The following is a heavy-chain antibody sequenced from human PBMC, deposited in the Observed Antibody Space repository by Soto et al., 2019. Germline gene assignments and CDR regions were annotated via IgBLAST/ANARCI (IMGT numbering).Heavy chain of an antibody. CDR2: IYHSWST. J-gene: IGHJ6*02. Sequence: QVQLQEAGPGLVKPSGTLSLTCAVSGSSISSSNWWSWVRQPPGRGLEWIGEIYHSWSTNYNPSLKSRVTISVDQSKNQFSLKLSSVNAAYPAVYYCARDRRVITWGFTYYHGMDVWGQGTTVTVSS. D-gene: IGHD3-16*01. CDR3: ARDRRVITWGFTYYHGMDV. V-gene: IGHV4-4*02. CDR1: GSSISSSNW.